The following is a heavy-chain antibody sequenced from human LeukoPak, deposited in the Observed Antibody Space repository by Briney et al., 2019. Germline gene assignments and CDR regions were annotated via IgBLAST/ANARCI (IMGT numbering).Heavy chain of an antibody. Sequence: GGSLRLSCVGSGFTFSNAWMSWVRQAPRKGLEWVGRIKSKADGGTTDYAAPVKGRFTISRDDSKNTLYLQMSSLNTEDTAVYYCTTLRWNCAEYWGQGTLVIVSS. D-gene: IGHD1-7*01. CDR3: TTLRWNCAEY. V-gene: IGHV3-15*01. CDR2: IKSKADGGTT. CDR1: GFTFSNAW. J-gene: IGHJ4*02.